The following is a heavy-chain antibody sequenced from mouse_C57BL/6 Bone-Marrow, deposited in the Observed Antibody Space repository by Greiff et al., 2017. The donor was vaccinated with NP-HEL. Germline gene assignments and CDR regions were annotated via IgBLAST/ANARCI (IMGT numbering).Heavy chain of an antibody. Sequence: EVKLVESGGGLVQPGGSLKLSCAASGFTFSDYYMYWVRQTPEKRLEWVAYISNGGGSTYYPDTVKGRFTISRDNAKNTLYLQMSRLKSEDTAMYYCARPPDSSGYWFAYWGQGTLVTVPA. D-gene: IGHD3-2*02. CDR1: GFTFSDYY. J-gene: IGHJ3*01. CDR3: ARPPDSSGYWFAY. V-gene: IGHV5-12*01. CDR2: ISNGGGST.